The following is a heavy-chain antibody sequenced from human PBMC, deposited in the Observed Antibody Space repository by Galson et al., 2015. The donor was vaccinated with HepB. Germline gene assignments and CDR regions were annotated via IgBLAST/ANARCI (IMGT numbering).Heavy chain of an antibody. J-gene: IGHJ3*02. CDR2: IDPSDSYT. Sequence: QSGAEVKKPGESLRISCKGSGYSVTTYWITWVRQMPGKGLEWMGRIDPSDSYTNYSPSFQGHVTISADKSISTAYLQWSSLKASDTAMYYCTRPYANDPGAFDIWGQGTMVTVSS. CDR1: GYSVTTYW. V-gene: IGHV5-10-1*01. D-gene: IGHD4-17*01. CDR3: TRPYANDPGAFDI.